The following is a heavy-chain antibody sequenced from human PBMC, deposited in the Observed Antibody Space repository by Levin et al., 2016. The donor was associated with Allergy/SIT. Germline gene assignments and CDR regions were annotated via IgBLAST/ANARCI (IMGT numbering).Heavy chain of an antibody. CDR3: ARWWGWEMATITGWFDP. CDR1: GGTFSSYA. D-gene: IGHD5-24*01. CDR2: IIPIFGTA. Sequence: SVKVSCKASGGTFSSYAISWVRQAPGQGLEWMGGIIPIFGTANYAQKFQGRVTITADESTSTAYMELSSLRSEDTAVYYCARWWGWEMATITGWFDPWGQGTLVTVSS. J-gene: IGHJ5*02. V-gene: IGHV1-69*13.